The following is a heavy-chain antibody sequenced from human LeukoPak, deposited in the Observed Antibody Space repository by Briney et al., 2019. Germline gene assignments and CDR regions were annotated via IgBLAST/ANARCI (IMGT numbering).Heavy chain of an antibody. Sequence: ASVKVSCMASGYTFTSCYMHWVRQAPGQGLEWMGIINPSGGSTSYAQKFQGRVTMTRDTSTSTVYIELSSLRSEDTAVYYCARDKQRAAVDYWGQGTLVTVSS. D-gene: IGHD6-25*01. V-gene: IGHV1-46*01. CDR1: GYTFTSCY. CDR3: ARDKQRAAVDY. J-gene: IGHJ4*02. CDR2: INPSGGST.